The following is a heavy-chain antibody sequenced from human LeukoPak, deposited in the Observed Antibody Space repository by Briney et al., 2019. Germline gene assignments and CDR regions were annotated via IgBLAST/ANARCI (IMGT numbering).Heavy chain of an antibody. CDR2: ISYDGSNK. CDR1: GFTFSSYG. J-gene: IGHJ4*02. V-gene: IGHV3-30*18. CDR3: AKDYTLDY. Sequence: GGSLRLSCAASGFTFSSYGMHWVRQAPGKGLEWVAVISYDGSNKYYADSVKGRFTISRVHSKNTLYLQMNSLRAEDTAVYYCAKDYTLDYWGQGTLVTVSS. D-gene: IGHD3-16*01.